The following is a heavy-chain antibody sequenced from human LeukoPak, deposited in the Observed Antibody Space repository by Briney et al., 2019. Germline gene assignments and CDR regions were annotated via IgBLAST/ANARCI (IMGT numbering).Heavy chain of an antibody. J-gene: IGHJ5*02. V-gene: IGHV4-59*01. D-gene: IGHD2-21*01. CDR2: IYYSGST. Sequence: SETLSLTCTVFGGSISSYYWSWIRQPPGKGLEWIGYIYYSGSTNYNPSLKSRVTISVDTSKNQFSLKLSSVTAADTAVYYCASYIVVAHPGGGSNWFDPWGQGTLVTVSS. CDR1: GGSISSYY. CDR3: ASYIVVAHPGGGSNWFDP.